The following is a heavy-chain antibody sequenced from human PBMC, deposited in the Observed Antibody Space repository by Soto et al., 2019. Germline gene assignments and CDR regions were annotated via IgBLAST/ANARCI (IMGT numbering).Heavy chain of an antibody. CDR3: GRGFGSSWFDH. D-gene: IGHD6-13*01. J-gene: IGHJ5*02. V-gene: IGHV1-2*02. Sequence: QVQLVQSGAEVKKPGASVMVSCKTSGYSFTANNIYWVRQAPGQGLEWMGRMNPNRGDTKYTQNFQGRVTMTRDTSISTAYMELSSLRSDDTAVYYCGRGFGSSWFDHWGQGTLVTVSS. CDR1: GYSFTANN. CDR2: MNPNRGDT.